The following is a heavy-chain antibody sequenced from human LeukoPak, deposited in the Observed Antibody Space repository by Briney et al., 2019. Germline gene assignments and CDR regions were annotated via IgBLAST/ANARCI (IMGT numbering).Heavy chain of an antibody. Sequence: GGSLRLSCAASGFTFSNYWVHWVRQAPGKGLVWVSRINRDGSTTKYADSVKGRFTVSRDNAKNMLNLQMNSLRAEGTAVYYCARDKKSGESSEIDYWGQGTLVTLSS. D-gene: IGHD3-10*01. V-gene: IGHV3-74*03. CDR3: ARDKKSGESSEIDY. CDR1: GFTFSNYW. J-gene: IGHJ4*02. CDR2: INRDGSTT.